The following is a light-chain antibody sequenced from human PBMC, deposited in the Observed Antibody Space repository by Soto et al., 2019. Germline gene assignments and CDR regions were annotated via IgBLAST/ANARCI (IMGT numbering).Light chain of an antibody. CDR3: SSFTTGNTVL. Sequence: QSALTQTASVSGSPGQSITISCTGARSDIGGYDYVSWYQQHPGKVPKLIIYEVRKRPSGVSNRFSGSKSGNTASLTISGLQADDEADYYCSSFTTGNTVLFGGGTKLTVL. CDR2: EVR. CDR1: RSDIGGYDY. V-gene: IGLV2-14*01. J-gene: IGLJ2*01.